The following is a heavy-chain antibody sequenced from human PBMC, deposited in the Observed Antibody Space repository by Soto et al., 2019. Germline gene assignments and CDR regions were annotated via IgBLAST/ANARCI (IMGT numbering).Heavy chain of an antibody. CDR1: GGSVNTGDNY. V-gene: IGHV4-30-4*01. CDR2: IYHTGNT. J-gene: IGHJ6*02. Sequence: QVQLHQSGPGLVKPSQTLSLECTVIGGSVNTGDNYWSWVRQSPGRGLEWIGYIYHTGNTFYNPALENRVTMSLDASKNQSSLTLTSVTDADTAVYFCAREPLDGMDVWGQGTNVTVSS. CDR3: AREPLDGMDV.